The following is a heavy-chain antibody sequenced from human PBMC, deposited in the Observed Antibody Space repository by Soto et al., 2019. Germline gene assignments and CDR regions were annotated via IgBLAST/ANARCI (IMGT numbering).Heavy chain of an antibody. V-gene: IGHV1-69*01. J-gene: IGHJ6*02. CDR3: ARSYCSSTSCYYYYYGMDV. D-gene: IGHD2-2*01. CDR2: IIPIFGTA. CDR1: GGTFSSYA. Sequence: QVQLVQSGAEVKKPGSSVKVSCKASGGTFSSYAISWVRQAPGQGLEWMVGIIPIFGTANYAQKFQGRVTITADESTSTAYMELSSLRSEDTAVYYCARSYCSSTSCYYYYYGMDVWGQGTTVTVSS.